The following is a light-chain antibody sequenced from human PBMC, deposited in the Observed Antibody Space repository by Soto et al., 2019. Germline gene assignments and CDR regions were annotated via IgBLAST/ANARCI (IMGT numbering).Light chain of an antibody. Sequence: DIEMTQPPPILSMSPGEGATLSCRASQRISTNLAWYQHIPGQTPRLLIYDTSTRATGVPARFSGSRSGPEFTLTINSLQSEDFAIYYCQPYNNWPLTFGGGTKVDIK. CDR2: DTS. CDR3: QPYNNWPLT. J-gene: IGKJ4*01. V-gene: IGKV3-15*01. CDR1: QRISTN.